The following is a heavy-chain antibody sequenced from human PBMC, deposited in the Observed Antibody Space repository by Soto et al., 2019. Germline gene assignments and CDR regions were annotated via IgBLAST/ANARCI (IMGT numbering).Heavy chain of an antibody. D-gene: IGHD2-21*02. CDR1: GFAFSTNP. Sequence: EVQLLESGGGLVQPGGSLRLSCAASGFAFSTNPMGWVHQAPGMGLEWVSLIGVTADSTYYADSVKGRFTTSRESSKNTLYMQMNSLRADDTAVYYCANRGAVTRAIDYWGQGTVVTVSS. CDR2: IGVTADST. V-gene: IGHV3-23*01. CDR3: ANRGAVTRAIDY. J-gene: IGHJ4*02.